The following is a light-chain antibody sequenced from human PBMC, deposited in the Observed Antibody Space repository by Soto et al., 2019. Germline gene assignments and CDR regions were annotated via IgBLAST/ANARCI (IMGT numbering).Light chain of an antibody. J-gene: IGKJ1*01. V-gene: IGKV3-15*01. CDR2: GAS. CDR3: QQYAEWPWT. CDR1: QSVSSH. Sequence: EIVMMQSLATLSVSLGERATLSCRASQSVSSHLAWSQQKPGQAPRLLFYGASTRATGVPARFTGSGSGTEFTLTISSLQSEDFVVYYCQQYAEWPWTFGQGTKVEIK.